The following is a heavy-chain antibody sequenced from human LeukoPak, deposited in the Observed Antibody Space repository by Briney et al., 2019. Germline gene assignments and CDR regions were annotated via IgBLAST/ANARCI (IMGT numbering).Heavy chain of an antibody. J-gene: IGHJ4*02. D-gene: IGHD3-22*01. Sequence: SETLSLTCTVSGDSISSINYYWCWIRQPPGKGLQWIGSIYYTGTTSYNPSLRSRVTISVDTSKNQFSLKLSSVTVADAALYYCARHSMAHYDSHVSRPHFDYWGQGALVTVSS. CDR2: IYYTGTT. CDR3: ARHSMAHYDSHVSRPHFDY. V-gene: IGHV4-39*01. CDR1: GDSISSINYY.